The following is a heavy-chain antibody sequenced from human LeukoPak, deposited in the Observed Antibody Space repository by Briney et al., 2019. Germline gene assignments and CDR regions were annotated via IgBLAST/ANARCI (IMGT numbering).Heavy chain of an antibody. CDR3: AKQPFWSAYSGAFDI. CDR1: GFTFSSYA. J-gene: IGHJ3*02. CDR2: ISGSGGST. Sequence: GGSLRLSCAASGFTFSSYAMSWVRQAPGKGLEWVSAISGSGGSTYFADSVKGRFTISRDSSKNTLYLQMNSLRAEDTAVYYCAKQPFWSAYSGAFDIWGLGTVVTVSS. D-gene: IGHD3-3*02. V-gene: IGHV3-23*01.